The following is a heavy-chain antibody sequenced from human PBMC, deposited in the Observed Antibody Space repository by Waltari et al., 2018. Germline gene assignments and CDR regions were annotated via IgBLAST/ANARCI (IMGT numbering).Heavy chain of an antibody. Sequence: QLQLQESGPGLVKPSETLSLTCTVSGGSISSSSYYWGWIRQPPGKGLEWIGSSYYSGSTSYNPSLKSRVTISVDTSKNQFSLKLSSVTAADTAVYYCARDPYCSGGSCSSDAFDIWGQGTMVTVSS. CDR1: GGSISSSSYY. CDR3: ARDPYCSGGSCSSDAFDI. CDR2: SYYSGST. D-gene: IGHD2-15*01. J-gene: IGHJ3*02. V-gene: IGHV4-39*07.